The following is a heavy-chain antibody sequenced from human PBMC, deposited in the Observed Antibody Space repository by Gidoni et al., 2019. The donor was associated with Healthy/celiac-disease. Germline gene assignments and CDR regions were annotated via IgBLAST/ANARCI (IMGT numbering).Heavy chain of an antibody. CDR1: GFPFSSYG. CDR3: AKDLVLAGDSSGWPTYYYYGMDV. J-gene: IGHJ6*02. D-gene: IGHD6-19*01. V-gene: IGHV3-30*18. CDR2: ISYDGSNK. Sequence: QVQLVESGGGVVQPGRSLRLSCAASGFPFSSYGMHWVRQAPGKGLEWVAVISYDGSNKYYADSVKGRFTISRDNSKNTLYLQMNSLRAEDTAVYYCAKDLVLAGDSSGWPTYYYYGMDVWGQGTTVTVSS.